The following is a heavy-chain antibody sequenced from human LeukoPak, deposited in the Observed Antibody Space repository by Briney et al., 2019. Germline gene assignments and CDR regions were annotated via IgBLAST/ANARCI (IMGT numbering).Heavy chain of an antibody. J-gene: IGHJ4*02. CDR2: ISNNGGST. V-gene: IGHV3-64D*09. D-gene: IGHD2-15*01. CDR3: VKGGPSTRTFDY. CDR1: GFTFSSYP. Sequence: PGGSLRLSCSASGFTFSSYPIHWVRQAPGKGLEDVSVISNNGGSTFYADSVKGRFTISRDNSKNTLFLQMSGRRAEDTAVYYCVKGGPSTRTFDYWGQGTLVTVSS.